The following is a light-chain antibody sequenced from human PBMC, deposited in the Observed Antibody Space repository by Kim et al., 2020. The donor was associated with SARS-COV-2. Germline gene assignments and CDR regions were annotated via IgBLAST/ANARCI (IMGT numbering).Light chain of an antibody. CDR1: QGIRNY. Sequence: DVQMTQSPSSLSASVGDRVTITCRASQGIRNYLAWYQQRPGKVPKLLIYGATTLQSGVPSRFSGSGSGTDFTLTIRSLQLEDVATYYCQKYNSAPRTFGQGTKVHIK. CDR3: QKYNSAPRT. V-gene: IGKV1-27*01. CDR2: GAT. J-gene: IGKJ1*01.